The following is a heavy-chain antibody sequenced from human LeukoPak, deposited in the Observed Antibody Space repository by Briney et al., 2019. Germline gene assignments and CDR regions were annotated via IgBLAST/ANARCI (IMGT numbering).Heavy chain of an antibody. V-gene: IGHV4-4*02. D-gene: IGHD4-23*01. Sequence: SETLSLTCTVSGDSISSSNWWTWVRQPPGKGLEWIGEIYPSGSTNYNPSLKSRVTISVDKSKNQFSLKLSSVTAADTAVYYCARNGGNSDVDYWGQGTLVTVYS. J-gene: IGHJ4*02. CDR1: GDSISSSNW. CDR2: IYPSGST. CDR3: ARNGGNSDVDY.